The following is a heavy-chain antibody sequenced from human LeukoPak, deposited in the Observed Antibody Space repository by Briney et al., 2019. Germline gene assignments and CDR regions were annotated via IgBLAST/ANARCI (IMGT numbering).Heavy chain of an antibody. Sequence: TTSETLSLTCTVSGGSLSTYYWSWIRQPPGKGLEWIGYIYNSGSTYYNPSLKSRVTISVDTSKNQFSLKLSSVTAADTAVYYCARASNSGYDYVGDYWGQGTLVTVSS. CDR1: GGSLSTYY. CDR2: IYNSGST. V-gene: IGHV4-59*12. D-gene: IGHD5-12*01. J-gene: IGHJ4*02. CDR3: ARASNSGYDYVGDY.